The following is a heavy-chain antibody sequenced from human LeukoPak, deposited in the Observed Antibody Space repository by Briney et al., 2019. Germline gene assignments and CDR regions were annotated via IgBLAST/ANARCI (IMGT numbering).Heavy chain of an antibody. Sequence: SETLSLTCTVSGGSINGYFCTWLRQSAGAGLECIGRIHTSGTTYYNPSFKSRVSMSVDTSNNKFSLRLNSVSAADTAVYYCARDPAGHGRYFDYWGRGTLVTVSS. D-gene: IGHD1-14*01. J-gene: IGHJ4*02. CDR2: IHTSGTT. V-gene: IGHV4-4*07. CDR1: GGSINGYF. CDR3: ARDPAGHGRYFDY.